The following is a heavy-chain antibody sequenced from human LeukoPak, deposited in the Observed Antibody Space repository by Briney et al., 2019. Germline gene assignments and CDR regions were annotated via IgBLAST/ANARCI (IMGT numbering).Heavy chain of an antibody. CDR1: GFSFSSYS. D-gene: IGHD3-3*01. CDR3: AKVFGVEYFYYMDV. CDR2: IGASSATI. Sequence: GGSLRLSCAASGFSFSSYSMNWVRQAPGKGLEWISYIGASSATIHYADSVQGRFTISRDNAKNSLFMQMDNLRAEDTAVYYWAKVFGVEYFYYMDVWGNGATVIVSS. J-gene: IGHJ6*03. V-gene: IGHV3-48*04.